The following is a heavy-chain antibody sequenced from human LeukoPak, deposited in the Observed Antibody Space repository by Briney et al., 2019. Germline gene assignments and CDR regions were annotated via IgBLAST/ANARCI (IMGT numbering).Heavy chain of an antibody. V-gene: IGHV4-59*08. CDR2: SYYSGSP. D-gene: IGHD1-26*01. CDR3: ARHGGSYSFDY. Sequence: SETQSLTCTVSGGSISSYYWSWIRQPPGKGLEWIGYSYYSGSPNYNPSLKSRVTISVDTSKNEFSLKLSSVTAADTAVYYCARHGGSYSFDYWGQGTLVTVSP. J-gene: IGHJ4*02. CDR1: GGSISSYY.